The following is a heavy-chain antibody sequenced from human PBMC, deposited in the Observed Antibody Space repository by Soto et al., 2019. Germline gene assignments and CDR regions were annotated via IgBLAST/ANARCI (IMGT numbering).Heavy chain of an antibody. Sequence: GGSLRLSCAASGFTFSDYYMSWIRQAPGKGLEWVSYISGSSDYIDYADSLKGRFTISRDNAKKSLYLQMNSLRAGDTAVYFCARGSIIRAMDVWGQGTTVTVSS. CDR3: ARGSIIRAMDV. CDR1: GFTFSDYY. D-gene: IGHD3-10*01. CDR2: ISGSSDYI. J-gene: IGHJ6*02. V-gene: IGHV3-11*06.